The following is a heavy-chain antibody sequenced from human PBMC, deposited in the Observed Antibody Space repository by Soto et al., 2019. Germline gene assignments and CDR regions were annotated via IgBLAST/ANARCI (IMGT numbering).Heavy chain of an antibody. J-gene: IGHJ4*02. Sequence: SVKVSCKASGGTFSSYSISWVLQAPGQGLEWMGGIIPIFGTANYAQKFQGRVTITADESTSTAYMELSSLRSEDTAVYYCARDRCTNGVCYRGEFDYWGQGTLVTVSS. V-gene: IGHV1-69*13. D-gene: IGHD2-8*01. CDR3: ARDRCTNGVCYRGEFDY. CDR2: IIPIFGTA. CDR1: GGTFSSYS.